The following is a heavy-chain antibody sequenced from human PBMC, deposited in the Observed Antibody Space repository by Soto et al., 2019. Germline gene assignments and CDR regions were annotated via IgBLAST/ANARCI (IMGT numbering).Heavy chain of an antibody. CDR3: ARVPPYYDSLTGHLSDY. V-gene: IGHV1-18*01. CDR1: GYTFINSA. CDR2: ISPYNGNT. D-gene: IGHD3-9*01. J-gene: IGHJ4*02. Sequence: ASVKVSCKATGYTFINSAIAWVRQAPGQGLEWMGWISPYNGNTNYAQRVQGRVTITTDTSTSTAYMELRSLRSDDTAVYYCARVPPYYDSLTGHLSDYCGQGTPVTVSS.